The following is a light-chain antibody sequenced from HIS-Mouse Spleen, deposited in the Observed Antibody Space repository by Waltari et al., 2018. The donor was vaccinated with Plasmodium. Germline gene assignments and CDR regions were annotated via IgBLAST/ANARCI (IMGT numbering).Light chain of an antibody. J-gene: IGKJ3*01. CDR1: PSVRSN. Sequence: EIVMTQSPATLSVSPGERATLSCRSSPSVRSNLACYQQTPGQAPRLLIYGASTRATGIPARFSGSGSGTEFTLTIRSLQSDRFSVYYCQQYNNWSFTFGPGTKVDIK. CDR3: QQYNNWSFT. V-gene: IGKV3-15*01. CDR2: GAS.